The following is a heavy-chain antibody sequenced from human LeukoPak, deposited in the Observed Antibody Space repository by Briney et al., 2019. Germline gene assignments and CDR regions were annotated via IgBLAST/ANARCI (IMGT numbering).Heavy chain of an antibody. CDR3: AKDRSGSYSQGLDY. V-gene: IGHV3-7*01. CDR2: IKQDGSEK. CDR1: GFTFSSHA. J-gene: IGHJ4*02. Sequence: GGSLRLSCAVSGFTFSSHAMSWVRQAPGKGLEWVANIKQDGSEKYYVDSVKGRFTISRDNSKNTLYLQMNSLRAEDTAVYYCAKDRSGSYSQGLDYWGQGTLVTVSS. D-gene: IGHD1-26*01.